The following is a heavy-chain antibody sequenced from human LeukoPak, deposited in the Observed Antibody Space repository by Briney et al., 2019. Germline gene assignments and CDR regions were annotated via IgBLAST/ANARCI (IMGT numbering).Heavy chain of an antibody. J-gene: IGHJ4*02. Sequence: SETLSLTCTVSGGSISSYYWSWIRQPPGKGLEWIGYIYYSGSTNYNPSLKSRVTISVDTSKNQFSLKLSSVTAADTAVYYCASWWDGDYAHDYWGQGTLVTVSS. CDR1: GGSISSYY. D-gene: IGHD4-17*01. CDR3: ASWWDGDYAHDY. CDR2: IYYSGST. V-gene: IGHV4-59*08.